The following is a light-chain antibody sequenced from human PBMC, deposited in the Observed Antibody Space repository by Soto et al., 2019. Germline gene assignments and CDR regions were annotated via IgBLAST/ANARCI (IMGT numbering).Light chain of an antibody. CDR2: DNS. V-gene: IGLV3-21*02. J-gene: IGLJ1*01. CDR3: QVWDTNSDLYV. Sequence: SYELTQPPSVSVAPGQTARITCGGKNIGSKSVHWYQQKPGQAPVLVVSDNSDRPSEIPERFSGSNSGNTATLTISSVEAGDEADFYCQVWDTNSDLYVFXPGTKVTVL. CDR1: NIGSKS.